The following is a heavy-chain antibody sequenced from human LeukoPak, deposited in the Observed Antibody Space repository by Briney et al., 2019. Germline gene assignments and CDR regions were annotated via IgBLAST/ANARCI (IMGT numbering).Heavy chain of an antibody. CDR3: AKDYCRDGNCPFPFLDS. CDR1: GFTLANHG. D-gene: IGHD2-15*01. CDR2: ITGTGGK. J-gene: IGHJ4*02. Sequence: GGSLRLSCAVSGFTLANHGVSWVRQAPGKGLEWVSIITGTGGKYYGDSVKGRFVLSRDNSKNTVYMQMSSLRAEDTATYYCAKDYCRDGNCPFPFLDSWGQGTQVTVSS. V-gene: IGHV3-23*01.